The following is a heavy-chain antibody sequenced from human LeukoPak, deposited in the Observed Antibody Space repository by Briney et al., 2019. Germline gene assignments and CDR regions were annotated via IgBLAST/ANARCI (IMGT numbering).Heavy chain of an antibody. Sequence: ASVKVSCKASGGTFNSYAISWVRQAPGQGREWMGRIIPIFGIANYAQKFQGRVTITADKSTSTAYMELSSLRSEDTAVYYCARDGRLRLNYYYYYGMDVWGQGTTVTVSS. J-gene: IGHJ6*02. CDR2: IIPIFGIA. CDR3: ARDGRLRLNYYYYYGMDV. CDR1: GGTFNSYA. D-gene: IGHD5-12*01. V-gene: IGHV1-69*17.